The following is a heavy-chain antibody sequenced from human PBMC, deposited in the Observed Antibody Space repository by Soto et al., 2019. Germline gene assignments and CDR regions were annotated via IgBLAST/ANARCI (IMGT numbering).Heavy chain of an antibody. J-gene: IGHJ4*02. CDR3: AATRGYSPPFDS. D-gene: IGHD3-22*01. CDR2: IDPSGDNT. V-gene: IGHV1-46*01. Sequence: QVQLVQSGAEVKKPGASAKVSCKASEYSFTSYYMHWVRRAPGQGLEWMGMIDPSGDNTGYPQKFQGRDTMTSDTSTSTVYMELSSLRSEDTAMYYCAATRGYSPPFDSWGQGTRVTVS. CDR1: EYSFTSYY.